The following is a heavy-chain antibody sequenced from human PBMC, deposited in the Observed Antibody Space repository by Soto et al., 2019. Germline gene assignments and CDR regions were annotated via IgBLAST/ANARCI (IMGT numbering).Heavy chain of an antibody. J-gene: IGHJ4*02. D-gene: IGHD6-19*01. CDR1: GSITNHH. CDR2: FNPSLLST. Sequence: QVHLVQSGAEVKKPGASVNASCQASGSITNHHMHWVRQAPGQGLEWMGIFNPSLLSTTYAQKFQSRFTITRYTSTSTVYMELSSLTTEDTAAYFCAKVTHRVPIAVAGTLGSWGQGTLVIVSS. V-gene: IGHV1-46*01. CDR3: AKVTHRVPIAVAGTLGS.